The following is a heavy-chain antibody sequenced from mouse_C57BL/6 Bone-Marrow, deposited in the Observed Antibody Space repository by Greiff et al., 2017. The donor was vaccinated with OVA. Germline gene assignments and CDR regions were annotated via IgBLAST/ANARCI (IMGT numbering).Heavy chain of an antibody. CDR3: VRSNYSAY. J-gene: IGHJ3*01. V-gene: IGHV10-1*01. CDR1: GFSFDTYA. D-gene: IGHD2-5*01. Sequence: EVKLVESGGGLVQPKGSLKLSCAASGFSFDTYAMNWVRQAPGKGLEWVARIRSKSNNYATNYTDSVKDRFTISWDVSESRLYLQMNNLKTEETAMYYCVRSNYSAYWGQGTLVTVSA. CDR2: IRSKSNNYAT.